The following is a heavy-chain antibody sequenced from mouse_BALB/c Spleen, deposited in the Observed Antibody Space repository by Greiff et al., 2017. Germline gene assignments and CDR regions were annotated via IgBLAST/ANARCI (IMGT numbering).Heavy chain of an antibody. CDR2: ILPGSGST. D-gene: IGHD2-1*01. Sequence: VQLQQSGAELMKPGASVKISCKATGYTFSSYWIEWVKQRPGHGLEWIGEILPGSGSTNYNEKFKGKATFTADTSSNTAYMQLSSLTSEDSAVYYCARRGYYGNPDYWGQGTTLTVSS. CDR1: GYTFSSYW. J-gene: IGHJ2*01. V-gene: IGHV1-9*01. CDR3: ARRGYYGNPDY.